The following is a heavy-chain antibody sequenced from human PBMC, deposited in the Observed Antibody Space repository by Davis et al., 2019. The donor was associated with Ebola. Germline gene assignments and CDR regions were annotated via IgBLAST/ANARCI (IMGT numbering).Heavy chain of an antibody. CDR2: IWYDGSNK. V-gene: IGHV3-33*01. Sequence: PGGSLRLSCAASGFTFSSYGMHWVRQAPGKGLEWVAVIWYDGSNKYYTDSVKGRFTISRDNSKNTLYLQMNSLRAEDTAVYYCARDRTGSGGWFDPWGQGTLVTVSS. J-gene: IGHJ5*02. D-gene: IGHD6-19*01. CDR3: ARDRTGSGGWFDP. CDR1: GFTFSSYG.